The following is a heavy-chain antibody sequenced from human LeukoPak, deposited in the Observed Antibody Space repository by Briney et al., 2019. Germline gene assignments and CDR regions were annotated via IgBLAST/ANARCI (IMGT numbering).Heavy chain of an antibody. CDR1: GFTFSSYW. J-gene: IGHJ4*02. V-gene: IGHV3-7*04. CDR3: ARDYYGSGSHDY. Sequence: PGGSLRLSCAASGFTFSSYWMSWVRQAPGKGLEWVANIKQDGSETYYVDSVRGRFTVSRDNAKNSLYLQVNSLRAEDTAVYYCARDYYGSGSHDYWGQGTLVTVSS. D-gene: IGHD3-10*01. CDR2: IKQDGSET.